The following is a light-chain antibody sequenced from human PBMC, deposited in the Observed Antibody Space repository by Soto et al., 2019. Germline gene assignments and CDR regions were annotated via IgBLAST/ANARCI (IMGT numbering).Light chain of an antibody. CDR3: SSYTSSSTNYV. CDR2: EVS. J-gene: IGLJ1*01. Sequence: QSVLTRPASVSGSPGQSITISCTGTSSDVGGYNYVSWYQQHPGKAPKLMIYEVSNRPSGVSNRFSGSKSGNTASLTISGLQAEDEADYYCSSYTSSSTNYVFGTGTKLTVL. V-gene: IGLV2-14*01. CDR1: SSDVGGYNY.